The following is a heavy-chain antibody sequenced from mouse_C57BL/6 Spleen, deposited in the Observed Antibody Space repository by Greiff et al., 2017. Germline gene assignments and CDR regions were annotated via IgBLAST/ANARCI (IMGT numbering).Heavy chain of an antibody. V-gene: IGHV1-52*01. Sequence: QVQLQQPGAELVRPGSSVKLSCKASGYTFTSYWMHWVKQRPIQGLEWIGNIDPSDSETHYNQKFKDKATLTVDKSSSTAYMQLSSLTSEDSAVYYWARNYGLWYFDVWGTGTTVTVSS. CDR3: ARNYGLWYFDV. J-gene: IGHJ1*03. CDR1: GYTFTSYW. D-gene: IGHD1-1*01. CDR2: IDPSDSET.